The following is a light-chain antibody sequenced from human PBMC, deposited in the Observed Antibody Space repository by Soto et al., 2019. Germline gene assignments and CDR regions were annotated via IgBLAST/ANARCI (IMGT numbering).Light chain of an antibody. Sequence: EIVLTQSPGTLSLSPGERATLSCRASQSVSSSYLAWYQQKPGQAPRLLIYGASIRATGIPDRFSGSGSGTDFTLTISRLEPEDFAVYYCHQYGSSLRTFGQGTKLEMK. CDR2: GAS. J-gene: IGKJ2*02. V-gene: IGKV3-20*01. CDR3: HQYGSSLRT. CDR1: QSVSSSY.